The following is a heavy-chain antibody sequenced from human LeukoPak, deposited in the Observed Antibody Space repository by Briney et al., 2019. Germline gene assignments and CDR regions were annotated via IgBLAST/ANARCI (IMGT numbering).Heavy chain of an antibody. D-gene: IGHD2-21*02. Sequence: GGSLRLSCAASGFTFSSFGMHWVRQAPGKGLEWVAFIRNDGDIKYYADSVKGRFTISRDNSKNTLYLQMNSLRAEDTAVYYCARRRVTPTGTIHPWGQGTLVTVSS. J-gene: IGHJ5*02. CDR1: GFTFSSFG. V-gene: IGHV3-30*02. CDR2: IRNDGDIK. CDR3: ARRRVTPTGTIHP.